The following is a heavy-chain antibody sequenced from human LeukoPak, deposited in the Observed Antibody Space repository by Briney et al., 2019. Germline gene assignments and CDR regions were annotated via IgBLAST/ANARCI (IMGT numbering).Heavy chain of an antibody. CDR3: ARSHDSSGYYYYYYYMDV. CDR1: GFTFSSYS. Sequence: PGGSLRLSCAASGFTFSSYSMNWVRQAPGKGLEWVSSISSSSSYIYYADSVKGRFTISRDNAKNSLYLQMNSLRAEDTAVYYCARSHDSSGYYYYYYYMDVWGKGATVTVSS. CDR2: ISSSSSYI. V-gene: IGHV3-21*01. J-gene: IGHJ6*03. D-gene: IGHD3-22*01.